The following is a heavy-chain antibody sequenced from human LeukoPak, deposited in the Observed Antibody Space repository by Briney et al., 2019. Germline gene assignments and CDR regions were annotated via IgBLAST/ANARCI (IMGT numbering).Heavy chain of an antibody. V-gene: IGHV3-48*02. CDR3: ARLLKYYYDSSGYGEDWYFDL. D-gene: IGHD3-22*01. CDR2: ISRSGDTI. Sequence: GGSLRLSCAAYGFTFNYHSMNWVRQAPGKGLEWISYISRSGDTIYYADSVKGRFTISRDNANNSLYLQMNSLRDGDTAVYFCARLLKYYYDSSGYGEDWYFDLWGRGTLVTVSS. J-gene: IGHJ2*01. CDR1: GFTFNYHS.